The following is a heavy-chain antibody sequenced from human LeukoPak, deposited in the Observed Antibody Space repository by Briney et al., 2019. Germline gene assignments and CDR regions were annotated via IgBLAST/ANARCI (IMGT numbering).Heavy chain of an antibody. Sequence: GGSLRLSCTASGFTFSTYWMNWVRQVPGRGLMWVSRTSPAGSSTTYVDSVKGRFTISRDNARNTLYLQMNSLRVEDTAVYYCARSIYSYGPGADYWGQGTLVTVSS. CDR2: TSPAGSST. D-gene: IGHD5-18*01. V-gene: IGHV3-74*01. J-gene: IGHJ4*02. CDR1: GFTFSTYW. CDR3: ARSIYSYGPGADY.